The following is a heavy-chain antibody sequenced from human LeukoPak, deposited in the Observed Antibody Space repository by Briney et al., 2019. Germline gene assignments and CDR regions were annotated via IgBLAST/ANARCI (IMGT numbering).Heavy chain of an antibody. Sequence: SETLSLTCTVSGGSISSYYWSWIRQPAGKGLEWIGRIYTSGSTNYNPSLKSRVTMSVDTSKNQFSLKLSSVTAADTAVYYCARDLADIASAGYMDVWGKGTTVTVSS. CDR3: ARDLADIASAGYMDV. D-gene: IGHD6-25*01. J-gene: IGHJ6*03. CDR1: GGSISSYY. CDR2: IYTSGST. V-gene: IGHV4-4*07.